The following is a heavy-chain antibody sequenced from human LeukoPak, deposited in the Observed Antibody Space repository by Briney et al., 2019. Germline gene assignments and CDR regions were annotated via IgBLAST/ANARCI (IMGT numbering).Heavy chain of an antibody. Sequence: GGSLKISCKGSGYSFTSYWIGWVRQMPGKGLEWMGIIYPGDSDTRYSPSFQGQVTISADKSISTAYLQWSSLKASDTAMYYCARRVRLGYCSGGSCSYYFDYWGQGTLVTVSS. CDR1: GYSFTSYW. CDR3: ARRVRLGYCSGGSCSYYFDY. D-gene: IGHD2-15*01. CDR2: IYPGDSDT. V-gene: IGHV5-51*01. J-gene: IGHJ4*02.